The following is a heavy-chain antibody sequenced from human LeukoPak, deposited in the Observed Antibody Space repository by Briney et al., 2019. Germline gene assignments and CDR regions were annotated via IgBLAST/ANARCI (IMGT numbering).Heavy chain of an antibody. CDR3: APRGHCRSSRCYGEYFDY. CDR1: GCSFTSHG. Sequence: ASVKVSCKTSGCSFTSHGISWVRQAPGQGLEWMGWLSTYNGETKFAQKIQGRVTMTTDTSTRTAYIELRSLRSDDTAVYYCAPRGHCRSSRCYGEYFDYWGQGSLVIVSS. D-gene: IGHD2-2*01. J-gene: IGHJ4*02. CDR2: LSTYNGET. V-gene: IGHV1-18*01.